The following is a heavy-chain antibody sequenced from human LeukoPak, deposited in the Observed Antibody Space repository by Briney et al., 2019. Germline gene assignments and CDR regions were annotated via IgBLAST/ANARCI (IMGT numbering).Heavy chain of an antibody. V-gene: IGHV4-39*07. J-gene: IGHJ3*02. Sequence: PSETLSLTCTVSGGSISSSSYYWGWIRQPPGKGLEWIGSIYYSGSTNYNPSLKSRVTISVDTSKNQFSLTLSSVTAADTAVYYCARLSKQLTTGNPFDIWGQGTMVTFSS. CDR2: IYYSGST. D-gene: IGHD6-13*01. CDR1: GGSISSSSYY. CDR3: ARLSKQLTTGNPFDI.